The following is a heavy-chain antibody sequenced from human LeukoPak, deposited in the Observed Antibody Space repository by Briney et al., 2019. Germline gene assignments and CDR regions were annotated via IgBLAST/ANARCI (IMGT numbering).Heavy chain of an antibody. CDR2: IRYDGSNK. J-gene: IGHJ6*03. D-gene: IGHD1-26*01. V-gene: IGHV3-30*02. Sequence: PGGSLRLSCAASGFTFGSYGMHWVRQAPGKGLEWVAFIRYDGSNKYYVGSVKGRFTISRDNSKNTLYLQMNSLRAEDTAMYYCAKGSGWEVSYYYYYMDVWGKGTTVTISS. CDR1: GFTFGSYG. CDR3: AKGSGWEVSYYYYYMDV.